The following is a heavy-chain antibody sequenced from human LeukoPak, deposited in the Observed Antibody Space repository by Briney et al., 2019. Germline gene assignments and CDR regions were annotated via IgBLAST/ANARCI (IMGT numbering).Heavy chain of an antibody. CDR1: GFTFSDYY. D-gene: IGHD3-3*01. Sequence: PGGSLRLSCAASGFTFSDYYMSWIRQAPGKGLEWVSYISSSGSTIYYADSVKGRFTISRDNAKNSLYLQMNSLRAEDTAVYYCATSSDFWSGHPTHPLDYWGQGTLVTVSS. V-gene: IGHV3-11*01. CDR2: ISSSGSTI. J-gene: IGHJ4*02. CDR3: ATSSDFWSGHPTHPLDY.